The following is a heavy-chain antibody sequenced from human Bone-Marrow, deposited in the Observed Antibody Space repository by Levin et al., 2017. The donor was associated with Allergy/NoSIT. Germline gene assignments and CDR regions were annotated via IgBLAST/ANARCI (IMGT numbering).Heavy chain of an antibody. J-gene: IGHJ4*02. Sequence: GGSLRLSCAASGFTFSDSSMNWVRQTPGKGLEWVSSISGNSYYIYYADSLKGRFTISRDNVKNSLYLQMDSLRAADTAVYFCARGGVFNYGYDYWGQGTLVTVSS. V-gene: IGHV3-21*01. CDR1: GFTFSDSS. D-gene: IGHD3-10*01. CDR3: ARGGVFNYGYDY. CDR2: ISGNSYYI.